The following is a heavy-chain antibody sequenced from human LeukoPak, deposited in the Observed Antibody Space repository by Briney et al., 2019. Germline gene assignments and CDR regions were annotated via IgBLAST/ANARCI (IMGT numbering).Heavy chain of an antibody. J-gene: IGHJ4*02. CDR2: VDPEDGET. CDR3: ATVGGSYYDYFDY. V-gene: IGHV1-69-2*01. Sequence: GASVKVSCKASGYTFTDYYMHWVQQAPGKGLEWMGRVDPEDGETIYAEKFQGRVTITADTSTDTAYMELSSLRSEDTAVYYCATVGGSYYDYFDYWGQGTLVTVSS. D-gene: IGHD1-26*01. CDR1: GYTFTDYY.